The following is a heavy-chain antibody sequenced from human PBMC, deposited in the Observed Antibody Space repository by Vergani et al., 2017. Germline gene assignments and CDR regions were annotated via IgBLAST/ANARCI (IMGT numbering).Heavy chain of an antibody. J-gene: IGHJ2*01. Sequence: QVQLQQWGAGLLKSSETLSLTCAVYGGSFSGYYWSWIRQPPGKGLEWIGEINHSGSTNYNPSLKSRVTISVDTSKNQFSLKLSSVTAADTAVYYCARQRITMVRGVIIRGTYFDLWGRGTLVTVSS. D-gene: IGHD3-10*01. CDR3: ARQRITMVRGVIIRGTYFDL. CDR1: GGSFSGYY. V-gene: IGHV4-34*01. CDR2: INHSGST.